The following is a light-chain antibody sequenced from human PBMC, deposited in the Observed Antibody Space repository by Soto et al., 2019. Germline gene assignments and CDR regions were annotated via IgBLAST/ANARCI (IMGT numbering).Light chain of an antibody. Sequence: QSALTQPASVSGSPGQSITISCTGTSSDVGGYNYVSWYQQHPGKAPKLMIYDVSNRPSGVSNRFSGSKSGNTASLTISGLQAGDEADYYCSSYTSSSTSVVVFGGGTKLTVL. CDR2: DVS. CDR3: SSYTSSSTSVVV. V-gene: IGLV2-14*01. J-gene: IGLJ2*01. CDR1: SSDVGGYNY.